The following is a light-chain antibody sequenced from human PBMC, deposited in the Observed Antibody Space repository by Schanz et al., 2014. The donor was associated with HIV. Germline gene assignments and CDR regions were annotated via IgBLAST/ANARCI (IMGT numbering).Light chain of an antibody. CDR3: QQCHNWPIT. J-gene: IGKJ5*01. V-gene: IGKV3-20*01. CDR2: GAS. Sequence: ETVLTQSPGSLSLSPGDRATLSCRASQSLTTNYLAWYQQKLGQAPRLLIYGASSRATGIPDRFSGSGSGTDFTLTISSLQAVDFAVYYCQQCHNWPITFGQGTRLEIK. CDR1: QSLTTNY.